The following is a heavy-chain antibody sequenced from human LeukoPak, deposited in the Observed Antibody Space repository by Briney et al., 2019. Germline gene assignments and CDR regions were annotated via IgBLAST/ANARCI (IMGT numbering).Heavy chain of an antibody. V-gene: IGHV4-59*01. D-gene: IGHD5-24*01. J-gene: IGHJ3*02. CDR1: GGSISSYY. CDR2: IYYSGST. CDR3: ARGQTSTMNLYSNAFDI. Sequence: SETLSLTCTVSGGSISSYYWSWIRQPPGKGLEWIGYIYYSGSTNYNPSLKSRVTISVDTSKNQFSLKLSSVTAADTAVYYCARGQTSTMNLYSNAFDIWGQGTMVTVS.